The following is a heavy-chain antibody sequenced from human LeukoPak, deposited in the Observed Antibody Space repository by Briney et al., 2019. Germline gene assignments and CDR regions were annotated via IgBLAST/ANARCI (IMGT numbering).Heavy chain of an antibody. V-gene: IGHV1-2*02. CDR2: INPNSGGT. D-gene: IGHD6-13*01. CDR1: GYTFTGYY. J-gene: IGHJ5*02. Sequence: ASVKVSCTASGYTFTGYYMHWVRQAPGQGFEWMGWINPNSGGTNYAQKFQGRVTMTRDTSISTAYMELSRLRSDDTAVYYCARVQQLVGNWFDPWGQGTLVTVSS. CDR3: ARVQQLVGNWFDP.